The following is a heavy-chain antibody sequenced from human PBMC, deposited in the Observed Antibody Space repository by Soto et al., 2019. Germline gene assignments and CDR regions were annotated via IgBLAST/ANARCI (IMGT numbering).Heavy chain of an antibody. Sequence: EVQLLESGGGLVQPGGSLRLSCAASGFTFSSYAMTWVRRAPGKGLEWVSTITYTGDNTYYADSVKGRFTISRDTSKNSLHLQMDSLRADDTAIYYWAKSREMNSFAPLENWGQGTLVTVSS. J-gene: IGHJ1*01. CDR3: AKSREMNSFAPLEN. V-gene: IGHV3-23*01. D-gene: IGHD1-7*01. CDR2: ITYTGDNT. CDR1: GFTFSSYA.